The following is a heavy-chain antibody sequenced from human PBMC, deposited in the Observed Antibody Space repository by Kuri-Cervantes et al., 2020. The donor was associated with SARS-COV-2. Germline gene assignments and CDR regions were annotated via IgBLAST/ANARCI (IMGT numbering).Heavy chain of an antibody. V-gene: IGHV4-61*05. Sequence: SETLSLTCTVSGGSISSSSYYWGWIRQPPGKRLEWIECILDSGSTNHNPSLKSRLTISVDRCKNQFSLKLSSVTAADTAVYYCARERGRDCSGGSCYFDYWGQGTLVTVSS. CDR2: ILDSGST. CDR1: GGSISSSSYY. CDR3: ARERGRDCSGGSCYFDY. J-gene: IGHJ4*02. D-gene: IGHD2-15*01.